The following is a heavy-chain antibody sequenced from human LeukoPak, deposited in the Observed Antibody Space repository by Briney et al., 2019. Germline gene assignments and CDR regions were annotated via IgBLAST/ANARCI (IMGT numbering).Heavy chain of an antibody. CDR2: ISVYNGNT. V-gene: IGHV1-18*01. D-gene: IGHD1-26*01. Sequence: ASVKVSCKASAYTFTSYAISWMRQAPGLGLEWMGWISVYNGNTNYAQKLQGRVTMTTDTSTNTVYMELRSLRFDGTAVYYCARDLAGIVGVTAWFDPWGQGTLVTVPS. J-gene: IGHJ5*02. CDR1: AYTFTSYA. CDR3: ARDLAGIVGVTAWFDP.